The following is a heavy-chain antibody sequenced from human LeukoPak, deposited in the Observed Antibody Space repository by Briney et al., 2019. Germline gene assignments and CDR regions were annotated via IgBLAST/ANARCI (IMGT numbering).Heavy chain of an antibody. V-gene: IGHV3-66*01. D-gene: IGHD3-10*01. J-gene: IGHJ4*02. CDR1: GFTVSSNY. CDR2: IYSGGST. Sequence: PGGSLRLSCAASGFTVSSNYMSWVRQAPGKGLEWVSVIYSGGSTYYADSVKGRFTISRDNSKNTLYLQMNSLRAEDTAVYYCARDLQYYYGSGSYWGQGTLVTVSS. CDR3: ARDLQYYYGSGSY.